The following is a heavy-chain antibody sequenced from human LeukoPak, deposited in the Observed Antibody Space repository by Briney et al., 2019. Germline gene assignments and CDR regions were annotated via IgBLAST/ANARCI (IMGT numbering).Heavy chain of an antibody. J-gene: IGHJ4*02. V-gene: IGHV3-23*01. Sequence: GGSLRLSCAASGFIFSSHAMTWVRQAPGKGLEWVSSFNDTGSSTYYADSVKGRFTISRDNSKNTLYLQMTNLRAEDTAVYFCAKDLLRIYWRTFDSWGQGALVIVSS. D-gene: IGHD3-10*01. CDR1: GFIFSSHA. CDR2: FNDTGSST. CDR3: AKDLLRIYWRTFDS.